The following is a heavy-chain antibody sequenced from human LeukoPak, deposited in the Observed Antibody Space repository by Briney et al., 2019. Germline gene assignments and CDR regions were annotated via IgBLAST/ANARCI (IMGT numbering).Heavy chain of an antibody. J-gene: IGHJ4*02. Sequence: GGSLRLSCGASGFTFSRYAMNWVRQAPGQGLEWVAIISYGGNNQYYAESVKGRFTISRDNTKNTVYLQMNGVRPEDTAVYYCARAPDSSGYYYYFDYWGQGALVTVSS. V-gene: IGHV3-30-3*01. CDR1: GFTFSRYA. CDR2: ISYGGNNQ. CDR3: ARAPDSSGYYYYFDY. D-gene: IGHD3-22*01.